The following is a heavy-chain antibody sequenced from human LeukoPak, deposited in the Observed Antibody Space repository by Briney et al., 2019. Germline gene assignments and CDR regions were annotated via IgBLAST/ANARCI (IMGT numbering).Heavy chain of an antibody. V-gene: IGHV3-23*01. CDR2: ISGSGGST. Sequence: GGSLRLSCAASGFTFSSYAMSWVRQAPGKGLEWVSAISGSGGSTYYADSVKGRFTISRDNSKNTLYLQMNSLRAEHTAVYYCAKDLGDSSSSYLDVWGKGTTVTVSS. CDR3: AKDLGDSSSSYLDV. J-gene: IGHJ6*04. D-gene: IGHD6-6*01. CDR1: GFTFSSYA.